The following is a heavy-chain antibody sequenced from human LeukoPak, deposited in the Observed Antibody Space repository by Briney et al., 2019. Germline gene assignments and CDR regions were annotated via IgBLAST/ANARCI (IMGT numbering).Heavy chain of an antibody. V-gene: IGHV4-61*08. Sequence: SGPTLVKPTQTLTLTCTFSGFSLATSGVGWIRQPPGKGLEWIGYIYYSGSTNYNPSLKSRVTISVDTSKNQFSLKLSSVTAADTAVYYCASTRYSSSSLNYWGQGTLVTVSS. J-gene: IGHJ4*02. CDR3: ASTRYSSSSLNY. CDR1: GFSLATSG. CDR2: IYYSGST. D-gene: IGHD6-6*01.